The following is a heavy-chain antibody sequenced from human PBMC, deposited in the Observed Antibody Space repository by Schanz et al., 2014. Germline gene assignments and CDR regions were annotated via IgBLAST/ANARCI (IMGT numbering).Heavy chain of an antibody. CDR1: GYTFTSYG. D-gene: IGHD3-10*01. CDR3: VRDAGWAFGDYHGMDV. J-gene: IGHJ6*02. V-gene: IGHV1-18*01. Sequence: QVQLVQSAPEVKKPGASVKVSCKASGYTFTSYGITRVRQAPGQGLEWMGWISAYNGHTTYAQKFQGRVTMTTDTSTSTAYMELRSLISDDTAVYYCVRDAGWAFGDYHGMDVWGQGTSVTDPS. CDR2: ISAYNGHT.